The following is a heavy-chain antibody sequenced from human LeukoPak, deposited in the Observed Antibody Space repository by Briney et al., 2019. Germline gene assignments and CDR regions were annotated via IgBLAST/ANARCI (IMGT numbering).Heavy chain of an antibody. Sequence: GGSLRLSCAASGFTFSDYAMSWVRQAPGKGLEWLSVISGGSSGSTYYADSVTGRFTISRDNSKNTLCLQMNSLRAEDTAVYYCARAIVATMGAFDIWGQGTMVTVSS. D-gene: IGHD5-12*01. CDR2: ISGGSSGST. J-gene: IGHJ3*02. CDR3: ARAIVATMGAFDI. CDR1: GFTFSDYA. V-gene: IGHV3-23*01.